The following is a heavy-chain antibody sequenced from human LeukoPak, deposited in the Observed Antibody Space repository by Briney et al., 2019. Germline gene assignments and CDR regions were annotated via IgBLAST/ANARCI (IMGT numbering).Heavy chain of an antibody. CDR1: GYTFTSLG. Sequence: ASVKVSGRASGYTFTSLGITGWRRAPGQGLEWMGWISAYNGNTNYAQKLQGRVTMTTDTSTSTAYMELRSLRSDDTAVYYCARAKQWLVPDYWGQGTLVTVSS. J-gene: IGHJ4*02. V-gene: IGHV1-18*01. CDR2: ISAYNGNT. CDR3: ARAKQWLVPDY. D-gene: IGHD6-19*01.